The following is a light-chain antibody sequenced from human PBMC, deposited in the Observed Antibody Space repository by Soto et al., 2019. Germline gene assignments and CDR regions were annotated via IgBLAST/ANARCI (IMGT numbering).Light chain of an antibody. CDR3: QQYNNWPWT. V-gene: IGKV3-15*01. Sequence: ELLMTQSPATLYVYPGDRATLSCSASQSVSSYVAWYQQKPVQAPRLLIYGASTRATGIPARFSGSGSGTEFTLTISSLQSEDFAVYYCQQYNNWPWTFGQGTKVDIK. CDR2: GAS. CDR1: QSVSSY. J-gene: IGKJ1*01.